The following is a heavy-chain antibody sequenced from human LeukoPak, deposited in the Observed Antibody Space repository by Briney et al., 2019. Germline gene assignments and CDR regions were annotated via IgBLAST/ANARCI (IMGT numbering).Heavy chain of an antibody. V-gene: IGHV3-23*01. Sequence: GGSLRLSCAASGFTFSSYAMSWVRQAPGKGPEWVSAISGGGRTTSYADAAKGRFTISRDNSKNTLSLQMNSLRAEDTAVYFCANAGGDSRPHDFWGQRILVTVSS. J-gene: IGHJ4*02. CDR2: ISGGGRTT. D-gene: IGHD2-21*02. CDR3: ANAGGDSRPHDF. CDR1: GFTFSSYA.